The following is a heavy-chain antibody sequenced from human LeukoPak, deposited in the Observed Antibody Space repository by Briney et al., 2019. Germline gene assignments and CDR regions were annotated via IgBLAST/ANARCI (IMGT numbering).Heavy chain of an antibody. Sequence: KPSQTLSLTCAVSGDSISGGGYWWSWIRQHPGKGPEWIGYISYGGNTYYNPSLKSRVAISADTPKNQFSLKLSSTTAADTAVYYCARAPVATPSEFDYWGQGTLVTVSS. V-gene: IGHV4-31*11. J-gene: IGHJ4*02. CDR3: ARAPVATPSEFDY. CDR2: ISYGGNT. CDR1: GDSISGGGYW. D-gene: IGHD5-12*01.